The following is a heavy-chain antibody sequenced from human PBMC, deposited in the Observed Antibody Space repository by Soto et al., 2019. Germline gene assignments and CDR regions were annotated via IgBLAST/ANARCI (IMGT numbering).Heavy chain of an antibody. V-gene: IGHV3-21*01. CDR1: GFTFSYAW. CDR2: ISSGSSDT. Sequence: PGGSLRLSCEVSGFTFSYAWMSWVRQVPGKGLEWVASISSGSSDTWYADSVKGRFIISRDNAQNSLFLQMNTLRPEDTAMYYCARVAYWGPGTQVTVSS. J-gene: IGHJ4*02. CDR3: ARVAY.